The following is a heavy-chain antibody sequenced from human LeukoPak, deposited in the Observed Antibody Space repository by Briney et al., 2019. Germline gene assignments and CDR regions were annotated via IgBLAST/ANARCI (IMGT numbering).Heavy chain of an antibody. CDR2: ISSSSSTI. CDR3: ARENHIVVVPAALYYYYMDV. J-gene: IGHJ6*03. Sequence: PGGSLRLSCAASGLTFSSYSMNWVRQAPGKGLEWVSYISSSSSTIYYADSVKGRFTISRDNAKNSLYLQMNSLRAEDTAVYYCARENHIVVVPAALYYYYMDVWGKGTTVTVSS. CDR1: GLTFSSYS. V-gene: IGHV3-48*01. D-gene: IGHD2-2*01.